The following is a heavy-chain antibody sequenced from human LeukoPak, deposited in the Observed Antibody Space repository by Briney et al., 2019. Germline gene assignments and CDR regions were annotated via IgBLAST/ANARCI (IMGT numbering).Heavy chain of an antibody. V-gene: IGHV3-48*04. CDR1: GFVFSRDK. CDR2: ISETI. CDR3: VREVGRPKTFYFDS. J-gene: IGHJ4*02. D-gene: IGHD3-16*01. Sequence: GGSLRLSCIASGFVFSRDKMNWVRLAPGKGMGWVAHISETIYYADSVQGRFTISRDNAKNSLYLQMSNLRVDDTAMYYCVREVGRPKTFYFDSWGRGTPVTVSS.